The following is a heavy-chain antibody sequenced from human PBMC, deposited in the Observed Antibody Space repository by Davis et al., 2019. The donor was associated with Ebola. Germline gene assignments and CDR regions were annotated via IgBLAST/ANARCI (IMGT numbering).Heavy chain of an antibody. CDR3: ARDNVRWSSHEPFDY. V-gene: IGHV3-48*02. J-gene: IGHJ4*02. D-gene: IGHD1-26*01. CDR1: GFTFSSYS. CDR2: INSGSSTI. Sequence: GESLKISCAASGFTFSSYSMNWVRQAPGKGLEWVSYINSGSSTIYYADSVKGRFTISRDNAKNSLYLQMNSLRDEDTAVYYCARDNVRWSSHEPFDYWGQGTLVTVSS.